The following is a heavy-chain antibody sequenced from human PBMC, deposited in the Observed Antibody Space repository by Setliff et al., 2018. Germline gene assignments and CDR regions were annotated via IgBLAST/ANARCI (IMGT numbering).Heavy chain of an antibody. V-gene: IGHV4-39*01. Sequence: NPSETLSLTCTVSGGSVSNSGFFWGWLRQAPGKGLEWIGNIYDSGSSNYNASLKSRLIITRDTSKNQISLKLTSVTAADTAVYYCGRGFSRIEGWGNWFDPWGQGFLVTVSS. CDR2: IYDSGSS. CDR1: GGSVSNSGFF. J-gene: IGHJ5*02. CDR3: GRGFSRIEGWGNWFDP. D-gene: IGHD2-15*01.